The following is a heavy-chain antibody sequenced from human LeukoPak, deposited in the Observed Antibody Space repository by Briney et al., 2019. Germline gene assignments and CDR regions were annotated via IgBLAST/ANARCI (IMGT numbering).Heavy chain of an antibody. CDR2: IFSGGTT. Sequence: GGSLRLSCAASGFSLRSYSMNWVRQAPGKGLEWVSVIFSGGTTYYADSVKGRFTISRDNSKNTLYLQMNSLRAEDTAVYYCAREGNYYDMDVWGQGTTVTVSS. CDR1: GFSLRSYS. CDR3: AREGNYYDMDV. J-gene: IGHJ6*02. V-gene: IGHV3-53*01.